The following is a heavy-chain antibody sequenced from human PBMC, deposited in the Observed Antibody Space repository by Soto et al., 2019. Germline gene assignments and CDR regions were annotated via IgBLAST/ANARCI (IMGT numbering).Heavy chain of an antibody. Sequence: QVQLVQSGAEVKKPGSSVKVSCKASGGTFSSYAISWVRQAPGQGLEGMGGIIPIFGTANYAQKFQGRVTITADESTSTAYMELSSLRSEDTAVYYCARDGVAGKWESDYYYGMDVWGQGTTVTVSS. CDR3: ARDGVAGKWESDYYYGMDV. CDR2: IIPIFGTA. D-gene: IGHD6-19*01. V-gene: IGHV1-69*01. J-gene: IGHJ6*02. CDR1: GGTFSSYA.